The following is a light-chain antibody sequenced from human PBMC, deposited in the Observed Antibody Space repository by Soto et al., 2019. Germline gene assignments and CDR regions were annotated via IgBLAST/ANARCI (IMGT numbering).Light chain of an antibody. V-gene: IGLV1-40*01. CDR1: SSNIGAGYD. J-gene: IGLJ1*01. Sequence: QSVLTQPPSVSEAPGQRVTISCTGSSSNIGAGYDVSWYQQLPGTAPKFLIYGNTDRPSGVPDRFSGSKSGTSASLAITGLQAEDEADYYCQSYDSSLSGYVFGTGTQVTVL. CDR3: QSYDSSLSGYV. CDR2: GNT.